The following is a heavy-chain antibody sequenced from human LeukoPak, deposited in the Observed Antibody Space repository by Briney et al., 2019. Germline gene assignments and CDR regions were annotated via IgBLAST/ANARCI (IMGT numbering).Heavy chain of an antibody. J-gene: IGHJ6*03. Sequence: SETLSLTCTVSGGSISSSSYYWGWIRQPPGKGLEWIGSIYYSGSTYYNPSLKSRVTISVDTSKNQFSLKLSSVTAADTAVYYCANGPNYYDFWSGSPYYMDVWGKGTTVTVSS. D-gene: IGHD3-3*01. CDR3: ANGPNYYDFWSGSPYYMDV. CDR2: IYYSGST. V-gene: IGHV4-39*07. CDR1: GGSISSSSYY.